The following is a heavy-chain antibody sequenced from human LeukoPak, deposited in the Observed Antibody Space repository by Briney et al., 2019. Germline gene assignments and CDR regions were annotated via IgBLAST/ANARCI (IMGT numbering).Heavy chain of an antibody. CDR3: AKADRGYGDDYYFDY. Sequence: GGSLRLSCAASGFTFSSYAMSWVRQAPGKGLEWVSAISGSGGSTYYADSVKGRFTISRDNSKNTLYLQMNSLRAEDTAAYYCAKADRGYGDDYYFDYWGQGTLVTVSS. J-gene: IGHJ4*02. CDR2: ISGSGGST. CDR1: GFTFSSYA. V-gene: IGHV3-23*01. D-gene: IGHD4-17*01.